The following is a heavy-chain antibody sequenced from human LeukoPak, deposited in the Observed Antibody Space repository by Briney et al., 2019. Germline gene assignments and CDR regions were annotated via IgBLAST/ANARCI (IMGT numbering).Heavy chain of an antibody. D-gene: IGHD2-15*01. CDR3: ARAGAIGSVDY. V-gene: IGHV3-7*01. CDR1: GFTFSSYW. Sequence: GGSLRLSCAASGFTFSSYWMSWVRQAPGKGLEWVANINHDGHEKYYVDSVTGRFTISRDNAKNSLYLQMNSLRVEDTAVYYCARAGAIGSVDYWGQGTLVPVSS. CDR2: INHDGHEK. J-gene: IGHJ4*02.